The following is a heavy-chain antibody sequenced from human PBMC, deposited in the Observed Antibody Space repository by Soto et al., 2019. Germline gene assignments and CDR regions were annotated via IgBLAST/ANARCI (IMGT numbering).Heavy chain of an antibody. Sequence: ASVKVSCKASGYTCIGYYIHWVRQAPGQGLEWVGWINTNSGATTYAQKFQGRVTMTRGTSITTAYMELSRLTSDDTAVYYCVRDFVFTIGDFDYWGQGTLVTVSS. CDR3: VRDFVFTIGDFDY. CDR1: GYTCIGYY. V-gene: IGHV1-2*02. D-gene: IGHD3-16*01. J-gene: IGHJ4*02. CDR2: INTNSGAT.